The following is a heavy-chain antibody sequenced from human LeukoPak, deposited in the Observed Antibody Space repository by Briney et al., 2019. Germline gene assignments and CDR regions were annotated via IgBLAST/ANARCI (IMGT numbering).Heavy chain of an antibody. J-gene: IGHJ4*02. V-gene: IGHV1-3*01. D-gene: IGHD1-14*01. CDR1: GYTFTSYA. CDR2: INAGNGNT. CDR3: ARRNSAGDFDY. Sequence: GASVKVSCKASGYTFTSYAMHWVRQAPGQRLEWMGWINAGNGNTKYSQKFQGRVTITRNTSISTAYMELSSLRSEDTAVYYCARRNSAGDFDYWGQGTLVTVSS.